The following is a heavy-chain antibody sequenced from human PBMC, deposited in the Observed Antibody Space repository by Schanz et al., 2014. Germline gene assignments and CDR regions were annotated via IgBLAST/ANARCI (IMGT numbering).Heavy chain of an antibody. CDR3: AREGEWGYDPPRH. J-gene: IGHJ4*02. V-gene: IGHV3-7*01. Sequence: EMQVVESGGGSVQPGGSLRVSCAASGFTFSNYWMSWVRQAPGKGLEWVASVNTDGGGKFYVDSVKGRFTIFRDNAKDSLYLQMNSLRAEDTAVYYCAREGEWGYDPPRHWGQGTLVTVSS. CDR2: VNTDGGGK. D-gene: IGHD5-12*01. CDR1: GFTFSNYW.